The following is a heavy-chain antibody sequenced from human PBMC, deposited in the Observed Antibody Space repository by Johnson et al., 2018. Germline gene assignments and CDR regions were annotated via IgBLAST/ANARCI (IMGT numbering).Heavy chain of an antibody. J-gene: IGHJ6*03. CDR2: TSDDGNNQ. Sequence: VQLVESLGGVVQAGRSLRLSCAASRFTFSDYGMHWVRQATGKGLEWGAVTSDDGNNQYYADSVKGRFTISRDNSKNTLYLQMNSLRAEDTAVYYCAKCGGGYPNYYYMDVWGKGTTVTVSS. CDR1: RFTFSDYG. V-gene: IGHV3-30*18. D-gene: IGHD1-26*01. CDR3: AKCGGGYPNYYYMDV.